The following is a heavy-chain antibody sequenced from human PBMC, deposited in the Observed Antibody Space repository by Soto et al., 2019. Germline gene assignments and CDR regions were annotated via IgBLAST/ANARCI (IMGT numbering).Heavy chain of an antibody. CDR3: ARPYSSNSNVFEP. J-gene: IGHJ5*02. CDR2: VRDDADDA. D-gene: IGHD6-19*01. V-gene: IGHV3-33*01. CDR1: EVKCVDFG. Sequence: PGRLMRLCWRASEVKCVDFGRRWVLKDPGKGLEWVAVVRDDADDAYYAYSVKGRFTISRDNSKNTLYLQMSSLRAEDTAVYYCARPYSSNSNVFEPLVNRTLVTGFS.